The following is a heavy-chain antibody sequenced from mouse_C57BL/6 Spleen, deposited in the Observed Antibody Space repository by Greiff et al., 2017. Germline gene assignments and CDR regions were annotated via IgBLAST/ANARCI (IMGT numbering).Heavy chain of an antibody. CDR2: ISGGGGNT. V-gene: IGHV5-9*01. CDR1: GFTFSSYT. D-gene: IGHD4-1*01. J-gene: IGHJ3*01. Sequence: EVKVEESGGGLVKPGGSLKLSCAASGFTFSSYTMSWVRQTPEKRLEWVATISGGGGNTYYPDSVKGRFTISRDNAKNTLYLQMSSLRSEDTALYYCARDWEAWFAYWGQGTLVTVSA. CDR3: ARDWEAWFAY.